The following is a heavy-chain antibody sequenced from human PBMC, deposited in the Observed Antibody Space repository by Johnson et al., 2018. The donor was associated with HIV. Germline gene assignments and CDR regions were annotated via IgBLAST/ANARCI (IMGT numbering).Heavy chain of an antibody. CDR3: AKRGSGWPSDAFDI. V-gene: IGHV3-23*04. Sequence: VQLVESGGGVVQPGRSLRLSCAASGFTFSSYGMHWVRQAPGKGLEWVSLISGSTGRTNYASSVKGRFTISRDNSKNTLYLQMNSLRAEDTAVYYCAKRGSGWPSDAFDIWGQGTMVTVSS. D-gene: IGHD6-19*01. CDR1: GFTFSSYG. CDR2: ISGSTGRT. J-gene: IGHJ3*02.